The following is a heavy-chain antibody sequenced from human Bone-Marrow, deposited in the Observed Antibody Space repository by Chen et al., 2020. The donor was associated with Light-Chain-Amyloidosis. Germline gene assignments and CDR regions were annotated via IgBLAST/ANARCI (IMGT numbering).Heavy chain of an antibody. CDR1: GDSISSSSYF. CDR2: MYNTGRT. CDR3: ASPGSGVLFFQH. J-gene: IGHJ1*01. V-gene: IGHV4-39*01. D-gene: IGHD1-26*01. Sequence: QLQLQESGPAVVKPAETLSLICSVSGDSISSSSYFWGWIRQPPGKGLEWIGSMYNTGRTYYNPSLKSRVAISVDTSKNQLSLKLSSVTAADTAVYYCASPGSGVLFFQHWGRGSLVTVSS.